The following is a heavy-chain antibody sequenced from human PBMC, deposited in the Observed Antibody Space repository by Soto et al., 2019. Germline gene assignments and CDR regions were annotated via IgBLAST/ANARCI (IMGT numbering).Heavy chain of an antibody. D-gene: IGHD3-3*01. CDR3: AKDAVWSGYSDAFDI. J-gene: IGHJ3*02. CDR2: ISGSGGST. Sequence: GGSLRLSCAASGFTFSSYATSWVRQAPGEGLEWVSAISGSGGSTYYADSVKGRFTISRDNSKNTLYLQMNSLRAEDTAVYYCAKDAVWSGYSDAFDIWGQGTMVTVSS. CDR1: GFTFSSYA. V-gene: IGHV3-23*01.